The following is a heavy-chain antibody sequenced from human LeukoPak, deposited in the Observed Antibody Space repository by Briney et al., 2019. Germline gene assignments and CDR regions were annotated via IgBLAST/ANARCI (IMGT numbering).Heavy chain of an antibody. CDR3: AVDGFADYYDTDRPTWRIADDAFDI. Sequence: GASVKVSCKASGYTFTSYGISWVRQAPGQGLEWMGWISAYNGNTNYAQKLQGRVTMTTDTSTSTAYMELRSLRSDDTAVYYCAVDGFADYYDTDRPTWRIADDAFDIWGQGTMVTVSS. CDR2: ISAYNGNT. V-gene: IGHV1-18*01. J-gene: IGHJ3*02. CDR1: GYTFTSYG. D-gene: IGHD3-22*01.